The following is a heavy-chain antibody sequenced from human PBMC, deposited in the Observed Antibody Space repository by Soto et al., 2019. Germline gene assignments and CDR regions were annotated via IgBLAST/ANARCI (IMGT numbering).Heavy chain of an antibody. Sequence: QVQLVESGGGVVQPGRSPRLSCAASGFTFSSYGMHWVRQAPGKGLEWVAVISYDGNNKYYADSVKGRFTISRDNFKNTLYLQMDSLRAEDTAMYYCAKDHLETTMTTPSYWGQGTLVTVSS. D-gene: IGHD4-17*01. J-gene: IGHJ4*02. CDR3: AKDHLETTMTTPSY. CDR1: GFTFSSYG. CDR2: ISYDGNNK. V-gene: IGHV3-30*18.